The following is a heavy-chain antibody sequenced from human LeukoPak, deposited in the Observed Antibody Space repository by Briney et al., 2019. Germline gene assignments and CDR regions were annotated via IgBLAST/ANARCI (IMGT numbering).Heavy chain of an antibody. CDR3: ARGGYMITFGGVIDY. Sequence: GGSLRLSCAASGFTFSSYWMSWVRQAPGKGLEWVSSISSSSSYIYYADSVKGRFTISRDNAKNSLYLQMNSLRAEDTAVYYCARGGYMITFGGVIDYWGQGTLVTVSS. CDR2: ISSSSSYI. V-gene: IGHV3-21*01. J-gene: IGHJ4*02. D-gene: IGHD3-16*02. CDR1: GFTFSSYW.